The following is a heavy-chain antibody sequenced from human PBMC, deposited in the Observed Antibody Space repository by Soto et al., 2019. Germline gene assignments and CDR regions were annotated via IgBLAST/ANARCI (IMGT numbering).Heavy chain of an antibody. CDR1: GFTFSSYA. CDR3: AKVDHSGSSSGFDY. V-gene: IGHV3-23*01. D-gene: IGHD1-26*01. Sequence: GGSLILSCAASGFTFSSYAMSWVRQAPGKGLEWVSVISGSGGSTYYADSVKGRFTISRDNSKNTLYLQMNSLRAEDTAVYYCAKVDHSGSSSGFDYWGQGTLVTVSS. CDR2: ISGSGGST. J-gene: IGHJ4*02.